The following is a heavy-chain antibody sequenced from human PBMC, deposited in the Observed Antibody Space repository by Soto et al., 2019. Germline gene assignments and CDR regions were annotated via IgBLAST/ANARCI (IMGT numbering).Heavy chain of an antibody. J-gene: IGHJ6*02. D-gene: IGHD4-17*01. CDR3: ARAGYGDYEDYYGMDV. CDR1: GGSISSGGYY. V-gene: IGHV4-31*03. Sequence: QVQLQESGPGLVKPSQTLSLTCTVSGGSISSGGYYWSWIRQHPGKGLEWIGYIYYSVSTYYNPSLKSRFTISVDTSKNQFARKMSSVPAADTAVYYCARAGYGDYEDYYGMDVWGRGTTVTVSS. CDR2: IYYSVST.